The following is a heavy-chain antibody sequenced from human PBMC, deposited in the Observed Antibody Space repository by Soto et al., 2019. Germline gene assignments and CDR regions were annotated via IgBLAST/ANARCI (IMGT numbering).Heavy chain of an antibody. CDR1: GFTFSSYG. CDR2: IWYDGSNK. V-gene: IGHV3-33*01. J-gene: IGHJ6*02. D-gene: IGHD3-22*01. CDR3: ARVVGYDSSGYSDYYYGMDV. Sequence: GGSLRLSCAASGFTFSSYGMHWVRQAPGKGLEWVAVIWYDGSNKYYADSVKGRFTISRDNSKNTLYLQMNSLRAEDTAVSYCARVVGYDSSGYSDYYYGMDVWGQGTTVTVSS.